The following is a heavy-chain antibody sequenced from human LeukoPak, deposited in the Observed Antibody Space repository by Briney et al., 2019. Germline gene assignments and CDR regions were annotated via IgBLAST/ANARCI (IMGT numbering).Heavy chain of an antibody. V-gene: IGHV3-21*01. Sequence: PGGSLRLSRAASGFTFTRYSMNWVRQAPGKGLEWVSSISGYSDYIFYADSVKGRFTISRDNAKNSLYLQMNSLRAEDTAVYYCARAFDPWGQGTLVTVSS. J-gene: IGHJ5*02. CDR3: ARAFDP. CDR1: GFTFTRYS. CDR2: ISGYSDYI.